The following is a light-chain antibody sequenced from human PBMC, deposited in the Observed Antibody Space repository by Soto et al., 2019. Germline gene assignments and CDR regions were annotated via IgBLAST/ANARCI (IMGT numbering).Light chain of an antibody. CDR1: QSISSY. Sequence: DIQMTQSPSSLSASVGDRVTITCRASQSISSYFNWYQQKPGKAPKLLIYAASSLQSGVPSRFSGSGSGTDFTLTISSLHPEDVATYYCQQSYSTPYTFGQGTKLEIK. CDR3: QQSYSTPYT. V-gene: IGKV1-39*01. J-gene: IGKJ2*01. CDR2: AAS.